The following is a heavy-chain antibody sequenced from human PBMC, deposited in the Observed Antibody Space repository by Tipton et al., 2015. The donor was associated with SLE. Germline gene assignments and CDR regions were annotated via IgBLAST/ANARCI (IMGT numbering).Heavy chain of an antibody. V-gene: IGHV3-53*05. CDR2: SYIGGGGT. Sequence: SLRLSCAASAFSVSAYHMTWVRQAPGKGLEWVAVSYIGGGGTAYADSVKGRFTISRDSSENTLFLQMNSLRAEDTAVYYCARERAYSGSCFDYWGQGTLVTVSS. J-gene: IGHJ4*02. D-gene: IGHD1-26*01. CDR1: AFSVSAYH. CDR3: ARERAYSGSCFDY.